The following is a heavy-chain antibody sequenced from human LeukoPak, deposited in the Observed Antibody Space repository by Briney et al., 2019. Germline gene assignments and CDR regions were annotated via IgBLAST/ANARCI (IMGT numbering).Heavy chain of an antibody. D-gene: IGHD4-17*01. CDR2: ISYDGSNK. CDR1: GFTFSSYA. V-gene: IGHV3-30*04. Sequence: PGRSLRLSCAASGFTFSSYAMHWVRQTPGKGLEWVAVISYDGSNKYYADSVKGRFTISRDNSKNTLYLQMNSLRAEDTAVYYCASSDYGDYAEYAFDIWGQGTMVTVSS. CDR3: ASSDYGDYAEYAFDI. J-gene: IGHJ3*02.